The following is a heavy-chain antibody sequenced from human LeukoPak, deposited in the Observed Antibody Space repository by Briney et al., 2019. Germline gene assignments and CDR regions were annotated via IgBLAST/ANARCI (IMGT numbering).Heavy chain of an antibody. Sequence: GTSVKVSCKASGFTFTISAVQWVRQARGQRLEWIGWIVVGSGNTNYAQKFQERVTITRDMSTSTAYMELSSLRSEDTAVYYCAASSGYDSSGYSDYWGQGTLVTVSS. D-gene: IGHD3-22*01. CDR2: IVVGSGNT. CDR3: AASSGYDSSGYSDY. CDR1: GFTFTISA. V-gene: IGHV1-58*01. J-gene: IGHJ4*02.